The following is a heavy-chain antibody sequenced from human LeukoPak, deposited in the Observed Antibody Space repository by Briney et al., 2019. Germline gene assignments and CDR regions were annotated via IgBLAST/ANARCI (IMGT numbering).Heavy chain of an antibody. Sequence: GGSLRLSCTASGFTLTSYAMNWVRQAPGKGLEWVSGISSSGGDTYHADSVKGRFTISRDNSKNTLYLQMNSLRAEDTAVYYCAKGCSSTSCYSNYYYYYMDVWGKGTTVTVSS. V-gene: IGHV3-23*01. J-gene: IGHJ6*03. CDR1: GFTLTSYA. CDR2: ISSSGGDT. D-gene: IGHD2-2*02. CDR3: AKGCSSTSCYSNYYYYYMDV.